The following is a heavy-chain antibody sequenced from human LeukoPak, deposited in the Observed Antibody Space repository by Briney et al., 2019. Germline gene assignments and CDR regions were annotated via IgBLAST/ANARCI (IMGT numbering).Heavy chain of an antibody. D-gene: IGHD3-16*01. J-gene: IGHJ4*02. CDR1: GYSFTSYW. V-gene: IGHV5-51*01. CDR2: IYPGGSET. CDR3: ARSVRQRGPQDY. Sequence: GESLKISCKGSGYSFTSYWIGWVRQMPGKGLEWMGIIYPGGSETTHSPSFQGHITISADKSISTAYLQWSSLKASDTAMYYCARSVRQRGPQDYWGQGTLVTVSS.